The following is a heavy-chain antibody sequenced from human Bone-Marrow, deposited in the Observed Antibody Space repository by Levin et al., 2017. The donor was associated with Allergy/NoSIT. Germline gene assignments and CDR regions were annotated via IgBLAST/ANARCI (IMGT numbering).Heavy chain of an antibody. CDR1: GFTFSSYW. CDR3: ARDTPSYYDIFTRSSEHYYMDG. J-gene: IGHJ6*03. Sequence: GESLKISCAASGFTFSSYWTNWVRQAPGKGLVWVSRINSDGSDTNYADSVKGRFTISRDNAKNTLYLQMNSLRAEDTAVYYCARDTPSYYDIFTRSSEHYYMDGWGKGTTVTVSS. D-gene: IGHD3-9*01. V-gene: IGHV3-74*01. CDR2: INSDGSDT.